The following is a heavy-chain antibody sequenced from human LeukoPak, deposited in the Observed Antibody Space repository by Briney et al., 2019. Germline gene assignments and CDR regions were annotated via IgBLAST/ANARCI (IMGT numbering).Heavy chain of an antibody. J-gene: IGHJ4*02. CDR3: AKGVFLSAAGTEPFDY. V-gene: IGHV3-30-3*01. D-gene: IGHD6-13*01. Sequence: GGSLRLSCAASGFTFSTYAMHWVRQAPGKGLEWVAVISYDGSNKYYADSVKGRFTISRDNSKTTLYLQMNSLRAEDTAVYYCAKGVFLSAAGTEPFDYWGQGTLVTVSS. CDR1: GFTFSTYA. CDR2: ISYDGSNK.